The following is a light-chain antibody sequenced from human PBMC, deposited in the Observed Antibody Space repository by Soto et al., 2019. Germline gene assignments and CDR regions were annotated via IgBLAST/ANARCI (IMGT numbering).Light chain of an antibody. CDR2: DAS. CDR1: QDMSNE. J-gene: IGKJ5*01. V-gene: IGKV1-33*01. CDR3: QQYDNLPIT. Sequence: DIQMTQSPSSLSASVGDRVTITCQASQDMSNEVNWYQQKPGKVPKLLIYDASNFETGVPSRFSGSGSGTDFTFTISSLQPEDIATYYCQQYDNLPITFGQGTRLEIK.